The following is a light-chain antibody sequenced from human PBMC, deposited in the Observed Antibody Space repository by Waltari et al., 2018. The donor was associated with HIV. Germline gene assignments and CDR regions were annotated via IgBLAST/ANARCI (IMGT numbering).Light chain of an antibody. CDR3: ASWDDRLNGWV. J-gene: IGLJ3*02. Sequence: QSVLTQPPSISEAPRPRVTISSPGCHSNIGNKALTWYQQLPGKAPKLLIYYNDLLPSGVSDRFSGSRSGTSASLAISGLQSEDEAHYYCASWDDRLNGWVFGGGTQLTVL. V-gene: IGLV1-36*01. CDR1: HSNIGNKA. CDR2: YND.